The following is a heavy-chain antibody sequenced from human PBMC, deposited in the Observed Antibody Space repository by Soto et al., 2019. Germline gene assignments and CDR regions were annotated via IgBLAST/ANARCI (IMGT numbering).Heavy chain of an antibody. J-gene: IGHJ4*02. Sequence: QLQLQESGPGLVKPSETLSLTCTVSGGSISSSTYYWAWIRQPPGKGLEWIGSICYSATTYYNPSLLSRVTISADTSKNQFSLKLTSVTAADTALYYCARHLRYCTNGVCYLDFWGQGTLVTVSS. D-gene: IGHD2-8*01. CDR1: GGSISSSTYY. CDR3: ARHLRYCTNGVCYLDF. V-gene: IGHV4-39*01. CDR2: ICYSATT.